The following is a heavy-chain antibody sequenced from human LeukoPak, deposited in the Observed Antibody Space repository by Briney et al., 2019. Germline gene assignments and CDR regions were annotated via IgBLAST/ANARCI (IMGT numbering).Heavy chain of an antibody. Sequence: NPSETLPLTCTVSGGSFTTHYWNWFRQPAGKGLEWIGRIYSGGSTNYKSSLKSRVIMSIDTSKRQLSLKLSSVTAADTAIYYCARDIGLDYSSSSFASDIWGPGTLVIVSS. D-gene: IGHD6-6*01. J-gene: IGHJ3*02. CDR3: ARDIGLDYSSSSFASDI. V-gene: IGHV4-4*07. CDR2: IYSGGST. CDR1: GGSFTTHY.